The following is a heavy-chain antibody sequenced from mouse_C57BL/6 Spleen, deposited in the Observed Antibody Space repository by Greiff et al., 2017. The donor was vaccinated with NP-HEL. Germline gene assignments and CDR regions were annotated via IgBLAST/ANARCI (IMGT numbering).Heavy chain of an antibody. CDR1: GFTFRDSG. CDR2: LSSGSSTI. V-gene: IGHV5-17*01. D-gene: IGHD2-4*01. Sequence: EVKVVESGGGLVKPGGSLKLSCAASGFTFRDSGTHWVRPAPEKGLAWVAYLSSGSSTIYYADTVKGRFTISRDNAKNTLFLQMTSLRSEETAMYYCARGLDYDWYFDVWGTGTTVTVSS. CDR3: ARGLDYDWYFDV. J-gene: IGHJ1*03.